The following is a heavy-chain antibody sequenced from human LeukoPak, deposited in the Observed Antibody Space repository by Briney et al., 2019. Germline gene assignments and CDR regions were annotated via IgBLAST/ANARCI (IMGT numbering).Heavy chain of an antibody. CDR2: INQSGGT. CDR3: ARCDSGGWFFDS. CDR1: GGSFSGYS. J-gene: IGHJ4*02. V-gene: IGHV4-34*01. D-gene: IGHD6-19*01. Sequence: SETLSLTCAVSGGSFSGYSWSWIRQPPGKGLEWIGEINQSGGTNYNPSLKSRVTISIDTSKSQFSVKVNSVTAADTAVYYCARCDSGGWFFDSWGQGALATVSS.